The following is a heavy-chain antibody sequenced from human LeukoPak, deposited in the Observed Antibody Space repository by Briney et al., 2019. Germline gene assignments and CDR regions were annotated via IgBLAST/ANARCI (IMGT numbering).Heavy chain of an antibody. CDR3: AGERVTISPPFDI. J-gene: IGHJ3*02. V-gene: IGHV3-21*01. Sequence: GGSLRLSCAASGFTFSSYSMDWVRQAPGKGLEWVSSISSSSSYIYYADSVKGRFTISRDNAKNSLYLQMNSLRAEDTAVYYCAGERVTISPPFDIWGQGTMVTVSS. D-gene: IGHD3-9*01. CDR2: ISSSSSYI. CDR1: GFTFSSYS.